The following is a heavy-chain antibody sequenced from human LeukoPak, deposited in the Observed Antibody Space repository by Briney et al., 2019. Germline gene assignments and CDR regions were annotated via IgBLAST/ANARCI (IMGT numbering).Heavy chain of an antibody. V-gene: IGHV4-39*07. D-gene: IGHD5-18*01. CDR1: GGSISSSSYY. J-gene: IGHJ4*02. CDR3: ARARARLWGFDY. CDR2: IYYSGST. Sequence: PSETLSLTCTVSGGSISSSSYYWGWIRQPPGKGLEWIGSIYYSGSTYYNPSLKSRVTISVDTSKNQFSLKLGSVTAADTAVYYCARARARLWGFDYWGQGTLVTVSS.